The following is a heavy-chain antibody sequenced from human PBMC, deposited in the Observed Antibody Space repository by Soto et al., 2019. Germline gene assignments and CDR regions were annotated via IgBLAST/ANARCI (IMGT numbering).Heavy chain of an antibody. J-gene: IGHJ6*02. V-gene: IGHV3-7*01. CDR3: ARVDFWSGYYTGYYYGMDV. Sequence: GGSLRLSCAASGFTFSSYWMSWVRQAPGKGLEWVANIKQDGSEKYYVDSVKGRFTISRGNAKNSLYLQMNSLRAEDTAVYYCARVDFWSGYYTGYYYGMDVWGQGTTVTVSS. D-gene: IGHD3-3*01. CDR1: GFTFSSYW. CDR2: IKQDGSEK.